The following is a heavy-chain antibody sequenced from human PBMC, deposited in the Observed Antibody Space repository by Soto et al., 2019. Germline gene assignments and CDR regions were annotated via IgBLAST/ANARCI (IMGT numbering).Heavy chain of an antibody. J-gene: IGHJ5*02. D-gene: IGHD3-10*01. V-gene: IGHV3-21*01. CDR2: ISRSSDYV. Sequence: EVQLVESGGGQVKPGGSLRLSCAASGFTFSSFGMNWVRQAPGKGLEWVSFISRSSDYVYHADSVEGRFTISRDNARNSLYLQMTSLRAEDTAVYFCVTSSMTIMRGVICTHPYHWFDPWGQGTLVTVGS. CDR1: GFTFSSFG. CDR3: VTSSMTIMRGVICTHPYHWFDP.